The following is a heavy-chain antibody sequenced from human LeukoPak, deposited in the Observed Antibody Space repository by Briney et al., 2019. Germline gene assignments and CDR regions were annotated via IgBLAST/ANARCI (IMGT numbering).Heavy chain of an antibody. Sequence: GGSLRLSCAASGFTFSRYSVNWVRQAPGKGLEWVAYISSSSSTIYYADSGKGRFTISRDNAKNSLYLQMNSLRAEDTALYHCARVPYSSSWYFDYWGQGTLVTVSS. CDR2: ISSSSSTI. D-gene: IGHD6-13*01. CDR1: GFTFSRYS. CDR3: ARVPYSSSWYFDY. J-gene: IGHJ4*02. V-gene: IGHV3-48*04.